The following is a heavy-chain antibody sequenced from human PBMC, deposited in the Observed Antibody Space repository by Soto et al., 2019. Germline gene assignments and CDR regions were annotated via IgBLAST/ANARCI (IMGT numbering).Heavy chain of an antibody. D-gene: IGHD3-16*02. CDR2: IHHSGGT. CDR3: ARMWSAFGGIIPDPD. J-gene: IGHJ4*02. CDR1: GVSITSTNW. Sequence: SETLSLTCAVSGVSITSTNWWTWVRQPPGKGLEWIGDIHHSGGTNYNPSLKSRVTILVDESENQFSLILRTVTAADTAVYYCARMWSAFGGIIPDPDWGRGTLVTVSS. V-gene: IGHV4-4*02.